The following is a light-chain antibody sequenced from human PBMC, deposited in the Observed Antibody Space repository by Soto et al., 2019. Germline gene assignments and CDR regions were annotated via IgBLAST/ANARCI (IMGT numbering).Light chain of an antibody. V-gene: IGKV1-5*01. CDR3: QQYNSYSWT. CDR1: PSISSW. J-gene: IGKJ1*01. CDR2: DAS. Sequence: DIQMTQSPSTLSASVGDRVTITCRASPSISSWLAWYQQQPAQAPKLLIYDASRWESGVPSRFSGSGSRTEFTLPSRSLQPDDFATYYCQQYNSYSWTCGQGTKVEIK.